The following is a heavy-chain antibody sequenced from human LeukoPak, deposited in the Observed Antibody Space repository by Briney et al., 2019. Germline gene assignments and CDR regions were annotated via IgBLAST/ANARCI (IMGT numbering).Heavy chain of an antibody. V-gene: IGHV4-30-2*01. CDR2: IYHSGST. CDR1: GGSISSGGYS. D-gene: IGHD1-26*01. CDR3: AKAVGATAAFDI. J-gene: IGHJ3*02. Sequence: PSETLSLTCAVSGGSISSGGYSWSWIRQPPGKGLEWIGYIYHSGSTYYNPSLKSRATISVDRSKNQFSLKLSSVTAADTAVYYCAKAVGATAAFDIWGQGTMVTVSS.